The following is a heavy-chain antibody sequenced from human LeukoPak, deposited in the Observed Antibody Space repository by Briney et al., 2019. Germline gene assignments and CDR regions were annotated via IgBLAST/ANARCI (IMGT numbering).Heavy chain of an antibody. J-gene: IGHJ4*02. CDR1: GGSISSSGYY. CDR3: ARRGLSPPIDY. Sequence: PSETLSLTCTVSGGSISSSGYYWGWIRQPPGKGLEWIGSIYYSGSTYYNPSLKSRVTISVDTSKNQFSLKLSSVTAADTAVYYCARRGLSPPIDYWGQGTLVTVSS. CDR2: IYYSGST. V-gene: IGHV4-39*01. D-gene: IGHD3-16*01.